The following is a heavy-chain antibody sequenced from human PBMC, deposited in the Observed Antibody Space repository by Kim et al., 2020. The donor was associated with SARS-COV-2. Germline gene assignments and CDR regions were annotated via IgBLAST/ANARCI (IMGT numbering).Heavy chain of an antibody. V-gene: IGHV4-59*13. Sequence: SETLSLTCTVSGGSISTYYWSWFRQPPGKGLEWIGYIYYSGSTQYNPSLKSRVTITVDTSKNHFSLTLKSVTAAHTAVYYCARDSGDYWGQRTLVTVSS. CDR2: IYYSGST. CDR3: ARDSGDY. J-gene: IGHJ4*02. CDR1: GGSISTYY.